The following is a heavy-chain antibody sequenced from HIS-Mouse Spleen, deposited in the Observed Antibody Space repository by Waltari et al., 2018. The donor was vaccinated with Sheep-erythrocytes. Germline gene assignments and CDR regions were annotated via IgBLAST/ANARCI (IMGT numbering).Heavy chain of an antibody. CDR3: ARALIITMVRGVTSNWFDP. CDR1: GGSISSGGYY. D-gene: IGHD3-10*01. CDR2: SYYSGST. J-gene: IGHJ5*02. V-gene: IGHV4-31*03. Sequence: QVQLQESGPGLVKPSQTLSLTCTVSGGSISSGGYYWSWIRQHPGKGLEWIGYSYYSGSTFYNPALKSRVTISGDTSKNQFSLKLSSVTAADTAVYYCARALIITMVRGVTSNWFDPWGQGTLVTVSS.